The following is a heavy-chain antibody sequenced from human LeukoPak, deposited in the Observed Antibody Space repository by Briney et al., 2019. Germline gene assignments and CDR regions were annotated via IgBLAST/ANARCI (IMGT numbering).Heavy chain of an antibody. Sequence: GGSLRLSCAASGFTVSSNYMIWVRQAPGKRMEWVSVLYTGGNTHHADSVKGRFTISRDRSQNTLYLQMNNLSAGDTAVYYCARGWLAETTVVTPYNYWGQGTLVTVSS. CDR3: ARGWLAETTVVTPYNY. D-gene: IGHD4-23*01. J-gene: IGHJ4*02. V-gene: IGHV3-53*01. CDR1: GFTVSSNY. CDR2: LYTGGNT.